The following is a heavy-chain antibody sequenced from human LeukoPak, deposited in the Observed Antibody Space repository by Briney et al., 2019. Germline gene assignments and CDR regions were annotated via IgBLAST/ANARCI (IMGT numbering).Heavy chain of an antibody. CDR3: ARDGDQVRGAEYYYYGIDV. CDR2: IIPIFGTA. D-gene: IGHD3-10*01. Sequence: SVKVSCKASGGTFSSYAIGWVRQAPGQGLEWMGGIIPIFGTANYAQKFQGRVTITADKSTSTAYMELSSLRSEDTAVYYCARDGDQVRGAEYYYYGIDVWGKGTTVTVSS. CDR1: GGTFSSYA. V-gene: IGHV1-69*06. J-gene: IGHJ6*04.